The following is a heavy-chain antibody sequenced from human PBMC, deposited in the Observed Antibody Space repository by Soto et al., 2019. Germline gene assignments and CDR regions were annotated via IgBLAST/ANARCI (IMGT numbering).Heavy chain of an antibody. CDR2: ISAYNGNT. Sequence: ASVKVSCKASGYTFTSYGISWVRQAPGQGLEWMGWISAYNGNTNYAQKLQGRVTMTTDTSTSTAYMELRSLRSDDTAVYYCARVGDSANYYYYGMDVWGQGTTVTVSS. J-gene: IGHJ6*02. V-gene: IGHV1-18*01. CDR3: ARVGDSANYYYYGMDV. CDR1: GYTFTSYG. D-gene: IGHD2-21*02.